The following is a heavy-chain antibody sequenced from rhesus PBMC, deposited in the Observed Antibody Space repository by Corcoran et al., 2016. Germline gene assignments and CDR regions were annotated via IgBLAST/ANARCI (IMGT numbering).Heavy chain of an antibody. D-gene: IGHD2-21*01. CDR1: GGSISGYW. J-gene: IGHJ6*01. V-gene: IGHV4-160*01. Sequence: QLQLQESGPGLVKPSETLSLTCAVSGGSISGYWWSWLRQPPGKGLEWMGRIDRSGSTDTHPALYRRVTHSRETSKNQVSLRLSCVTAADTAVYYCARAGTVLVVVATGDDYYGLDSWGQGVVVTVSS. CDR3: ARAGTVLVVVATGDDYYGLDS. CDR2: IDRSGST.